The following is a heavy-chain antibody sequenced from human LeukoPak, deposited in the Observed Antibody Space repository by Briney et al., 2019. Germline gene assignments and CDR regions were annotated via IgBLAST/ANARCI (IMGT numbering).Heavy chain of an antibody. D-gene: IGHD5-12*01. V-gene: IGHV1-2*02. CDR1: GYTFTGHY. Sequence: GASVKVSCKASGYTFTGHYIHWVRQAPGQGFEWMGWINPNTAGTDYAQKFQDRIAISTDTPISTVYMELSRLRSDDTALYYCARDLATIDGIAWYYFENWGQGTLVTVS. J-gene: IGHJ4*02. CDR3: ARDLATIDGIAWYYFEN. CDR2: INPNTAGT.